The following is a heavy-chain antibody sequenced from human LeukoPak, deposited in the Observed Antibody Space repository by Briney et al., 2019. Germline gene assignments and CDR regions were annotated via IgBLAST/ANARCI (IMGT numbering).Heavy chain of an antibody. CDR1: GFTVSSNY. Sequence: QPGGSLRLSCAASGFTVSSNYMSWVRQAPGKGLEWVSVIYSGGSTYYADSVKGRFIISRDNAKNSLYLQMNSLRAEDTAVYYCASKYTSTWDGDYWGQGTLVTVSS. V-gene: IGHV3-53*01. D-gene: IGHD6-13*01. CDR2: IYSGGST. CDR3: ASKYTSTWDGDY. J-gene: IGHJ4*02.